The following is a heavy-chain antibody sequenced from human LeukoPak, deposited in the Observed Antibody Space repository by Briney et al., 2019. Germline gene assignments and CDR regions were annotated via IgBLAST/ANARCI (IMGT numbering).Heavy chain of an antibody. CDR1: GDSVSSNRAA. J-gene: IGHJ1*01. V-gene: IGHV6-1*01. Sequence: SQTLSLTCAISGDSVSSNRAAWNWIRQSPSRGLEWLGRTYYRSKWYNDYAVSVKSRITINPDTSRNHFSLQLNSVTPEDTAVYYCAREIVSVAGRYFQHCGQGTLVTVSS. CDR2: TYYRSKWYN. D-gene: IGHD6-19*01. CDR3: AREIVSVAGRYFQH.